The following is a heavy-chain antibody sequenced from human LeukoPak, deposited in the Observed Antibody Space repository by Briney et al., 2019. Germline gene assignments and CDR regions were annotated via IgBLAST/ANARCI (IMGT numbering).Heavy chain of an antibody. D-gene: IGHD6-13*01. Sequence: PGGSLRLSCAASGFTFSSYAMSWVRQAPGKGLEWVSAISGSGGSTYYADSVKGRFTISRDNSKNTLYLQMNSLRAEDTAVYYCAGGQQLVYYFDYWGQGTLVTVSA. J-gene: IGHJ4*02. CDR3: AGGQQLVYYFDY. CDR2: ISGSGGST. CDR1: GFTFSSYA. V-gene: IGHV3-23*01.